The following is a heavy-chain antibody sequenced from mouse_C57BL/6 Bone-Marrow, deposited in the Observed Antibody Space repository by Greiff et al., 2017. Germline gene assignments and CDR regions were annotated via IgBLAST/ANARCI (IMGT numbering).Heavy chain of an antibody. D-gene: IGHD2-1*01. V-gene: IGHV1-87*01. CDR3: SEDSAVYYCALFYGNPFAY. CDR1: YTFSRRVH. Sequence: VKLMESGPELARPWASVKISCQAFYTFSRRVHFAIRDTNYWMQWVKQRPGQGLEWIGAIYPGNGGNSYNQKFKSKATLTADKSSSTAYMQLSSLTSEDSAVYYCALFYGNPFAYWGQGTLVTVSA. J-gene: IGHJ3*01. CDR2: GQGLEWIG.